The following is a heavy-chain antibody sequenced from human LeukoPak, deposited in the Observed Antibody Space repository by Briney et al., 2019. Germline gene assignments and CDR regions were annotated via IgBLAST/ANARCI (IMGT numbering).Heavy chain of an antibody. D-gene: IGHD2-15*01. CDR1: GFTLSSYW. Sequence: GGSLRLSCAASGFTLSSYWMHWVRQAPGKGLVWVSRMNSDGSSKTYADSAKGRFTISRDNAKNTLYLQMNSLRAEDTAVYYCVRDNPRCCGVVPANIDDYWGQGTLVTVSS. J-gene: IGHJ4*02. CDR3: VRDNPRCCGVVPANIDDY. V-gene: IGHV3-74*01. CDR2: MNSDGSSK.